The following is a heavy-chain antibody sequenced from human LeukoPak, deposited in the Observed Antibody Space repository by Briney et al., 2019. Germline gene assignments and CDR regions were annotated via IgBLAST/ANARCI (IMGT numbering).Heavy chain of an antibody. Sequence: GRSLRLSCAASGFTFDDYAMHWVRQAPGKGLEWVSGISWNSGSIGYADSVKGRFTISRDNAKTSLYLQMNSLRAEDTALYYCAKEFGPATQRGAIYYYYGMDVWGQGTTVTVSS. CDR1: GFTFDDYA. D-gene: IGHD2-15*01. J-gene: IGHJ6*02. V-gene: IGHV3-9*01. CDR2: ISWNSGSI. CDR3: AKEFGPATQRGAIYYYYGMDV.